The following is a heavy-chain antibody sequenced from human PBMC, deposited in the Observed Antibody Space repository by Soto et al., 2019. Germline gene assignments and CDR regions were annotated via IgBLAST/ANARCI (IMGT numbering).Heavy chain of an antibody. CDR3: AGTSCSSTNWPTTY. Sequence: QVQLVQSGAEVKKPGASVKVSCKTSGYTFTGYYIYWVRQAPGQGLEWMGWINPHSGGTDSSQKFQGRVTMTRDTSISTAYMELSRLRSDDTAVYYCAGTSCSSTNWPTTYWGQGTLVTVSS. CDR1: GYTFTGYY. V-gene: IGHV1-2*02. J-gene: IGHJ4*02. D-gene: IGHD2-2*01. CDR2: INPHSGGT.